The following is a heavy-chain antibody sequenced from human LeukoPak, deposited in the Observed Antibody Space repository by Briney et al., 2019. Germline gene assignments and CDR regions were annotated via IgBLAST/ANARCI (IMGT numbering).Heavy chain of an antibody. Sequence: ASLKVSSKASGYTCTSYYMRWVRHAPGQGLECIGIINPSGGSTSYAQKFQGRVTMTRDTSTSTVYMELSSLRSEDTAVYYCARDQAGQEYFQHWGQGTLVTVSS. CDR3: ARDQAGQEYFQH. D-gene: IGHD6-19*01. V-gene: IGHV1-46*01. CDR2: INPSGGST. CDR1: GYTCTSYY. J-gene: IGHJ1*01.